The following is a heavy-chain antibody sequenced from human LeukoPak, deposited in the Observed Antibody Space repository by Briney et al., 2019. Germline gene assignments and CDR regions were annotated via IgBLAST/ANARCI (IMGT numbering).Heavy chain of an antibody. CDR3: AKGHILLWFAA. CDR2: ISGSGGSE. J-gene: IGHJ5*02. CDR1: GFTFYSFV. Sequence: TGGSLRLSCSASGFTFYSFVKSRVPPGPGKGVEWVLGISGSGGSEFYPDPGKGRLTSSRDNSKNMLHLQMNSLRAEDTAVYYCAKGHILLWFAAWGQGTLVTVSS. V-gene: IGHV3-23*01. D-gene: IGHD3-10*01.